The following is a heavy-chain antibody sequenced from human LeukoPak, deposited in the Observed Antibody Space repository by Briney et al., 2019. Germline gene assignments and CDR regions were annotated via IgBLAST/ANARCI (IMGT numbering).Heavy chain of an antibody. CDR2: ISGSTTYI. Sequence: GGSLRLSCAASGFTFSIYSMNWVRQAPGKGLGWVASISGSTTYIYYADSMKGRFTISRDNAKNSLFLQMNSLRAEDTAVYYCATTRYCNGGSCFALDYWGQGTLVTVSS. D-gene: IGHD2-15*01. CDR1: GFTFSIYS. J-gene: IGHJ4*02. CDR3: ATTRYCNGGSCFALDY. V-gene: IGHV3-21*01.